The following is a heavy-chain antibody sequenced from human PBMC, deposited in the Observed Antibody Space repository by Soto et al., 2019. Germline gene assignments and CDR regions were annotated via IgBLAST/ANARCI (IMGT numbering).Heavy chain of an antibody. D-gene: IGHD6-13*01. V-gene: IGHV3-48*02. Sequence: EVQLVESGGGLVQPGGSLRLSCAASGLSFSSYAMNWVRQAPGKGLEWLSYISESSSNIYYADSVKGRFTISRDNAKNSLYLQMNSLRDEDTAVYYCANLFGSSWHVDYWGQGTLVTVSS. J-gene: IGHJ4*02. CDR1: GLSFSSYA. CDR3: ANLFGSSWHVDY. CDR2: ISESSSNI.